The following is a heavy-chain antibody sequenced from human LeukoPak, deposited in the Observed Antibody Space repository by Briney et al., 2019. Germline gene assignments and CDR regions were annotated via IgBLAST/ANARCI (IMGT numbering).Heavy chain of an antibody. CDR1: GFTFNAYA. J-gene: IGHJ4*02. Sequence: GGSLRFSCAASGFTFNAYAMSWVRQAPGKGLEWASSISGIGGSTYYAGSVKGRFTISRDNSRNTLYLQMNSLGAEDTAVYYCASNWRGCSSTTCYGGGLDYWGQGILVTVSS. D-gene: IGHD2-2*01. V-gene: IGHV3-23*01. CDR3: ASNWRGCSSTTCYGGGLDY. CDR2: ISGIGGST.